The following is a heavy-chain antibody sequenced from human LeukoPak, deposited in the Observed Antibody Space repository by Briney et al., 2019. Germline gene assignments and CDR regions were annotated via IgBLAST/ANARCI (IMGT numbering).Heavy chain of an antibody. J-gene: IGHJ3*02. CDR3: ARETLATNSAFHI. CDR2: NNSDRSSR. Sequence: SMRLSCAAAGFTFSSYWMGWVRQAPGKVLGWAASNNSDRSSRSYAACVKARFPIHSNNAKNTLYLQMNTLRAEHTAVYHCARETLATNSAFHICGQRTMVTASS. CDR1: GFTFSSYW. D-gene: IGHD1-26*01. V-gene: IGHV3-74*01.